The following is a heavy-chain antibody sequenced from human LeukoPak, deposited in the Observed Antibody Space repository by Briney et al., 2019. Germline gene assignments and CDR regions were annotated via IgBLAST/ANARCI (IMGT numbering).Heavy chain of an antibody. V-gene: IGHV3-7*04. J-gene: IGHJ6*03. CDR2: IKQDGTEK. CDR1: GFTFSASW. Sequence: GGSLRLSCAASGFTFSASWMSWVRQAPGKGLEWVANIKQDGTEKYSADSLKGRFTVSRDNVKKLLYLEMNSLRVEDTAVYYCARVGPTYYYYYMDVWGEGTTVTVSS. CDR3: ARVGPTYYYYYMDV.